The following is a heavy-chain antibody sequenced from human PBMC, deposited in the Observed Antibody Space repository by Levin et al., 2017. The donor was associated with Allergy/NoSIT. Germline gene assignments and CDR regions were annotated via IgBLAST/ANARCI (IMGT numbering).Heavy chain of an antibody. D-gene: IGHD2-2*01. CDR3: ARDSSSTSPYYFDY. Sequence: GGSLRLSCAASGFTFSSSTMNWVRQAPGKGLEWVSSISSSRTYIYYADSVKGRFTISRDNAKNSLYLQMNSLRAEDTAVYYCARDSSSTSPYYFDYWGHGTLVTVSS. CDR2: ISSSRTYI. CDR1: GFTFSSST. V-gene: IGHV3-21*01. J-gene: IGHJ4*01.